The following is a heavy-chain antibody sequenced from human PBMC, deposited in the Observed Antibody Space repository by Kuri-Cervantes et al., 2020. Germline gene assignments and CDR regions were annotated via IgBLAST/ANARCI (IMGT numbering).Heavy chain of an antibody. CDR3: ARDMTNYYDSRYYFDY. D-gene: IGHD3-22*01. J-gene: IGHJ4*02. CDR2: ISYDGSNK. V-gene: IGHV3-30-3*01. Sequence: GGSLRLSCAASGFTFSSYAMHWVRQAPGKGLEWVAVISYDGSNKYYADSVKGRFTISRDNSKNTLYLQMNSLRAEDTAVYYCARDMTNYYDSRYYFDYWGQGTLVTVSS. CDR1: GFTFSSYA.